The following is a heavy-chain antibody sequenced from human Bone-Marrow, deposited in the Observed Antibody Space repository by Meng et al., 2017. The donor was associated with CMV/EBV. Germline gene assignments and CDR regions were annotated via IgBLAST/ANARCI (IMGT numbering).Heavy chain of an antibody. J-gene: IGHJ6*02. D-gene: IGHD2-2*01. Sequence: ASVKVSCKASGYVFTGYYMHWVRQAPGQGLEWMGWINPDSGGTNNAQKFQGRVTLTRVTSISTAYMELSSLTSDDTAVYYCARTRIEVEPDGRKIKYYNYGMDVWGQGTTVTVSS. CDR3: ARTRIEVEPDGRKIKYYNYGMDV. V-gene: IGHV1-2*02. CDR1: GYVFTGYY. CDR2: INPDSGGT.